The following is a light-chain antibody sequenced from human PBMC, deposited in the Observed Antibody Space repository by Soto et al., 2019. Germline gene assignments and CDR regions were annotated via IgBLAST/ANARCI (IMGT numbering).Light chain of an antibody. J-gene: IGLJ2*01. Sequence: QPVLTQSPSASASLGASVKLTCTLSSGHSNYAIAWHQQQPEKGPRYLMKLNSDGSHNKGDGIPDRFSGSSSGAERYLTISSLQSEDEADYYCQTWGTDCSVVFGGGTKLTVL. V-gene: IGLV4-69*01. CDR2: LNSDGSH. CDR3: QTWGTDCSVV. CDR1: SGHSNYA.